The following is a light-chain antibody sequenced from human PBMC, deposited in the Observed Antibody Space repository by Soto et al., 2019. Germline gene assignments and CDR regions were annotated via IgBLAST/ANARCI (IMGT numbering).Light chain of an antibody. CDR1: ERLSSVY. CDR2: GAS. V-gene: IGKV3-20*01. CDR3: QQFCGSPRLI. J-gene: IGKJ5*01. Sequence: EIVLTQSPGTLSLSPGERATLSCRASERLSSVYLAWYQQRPGQPPRLLIYGASNRATGIPDRFSGSGSGTDFTFSINRLEPEDVAIYYCQQFCGSPRLIFGQGTRLEIK.